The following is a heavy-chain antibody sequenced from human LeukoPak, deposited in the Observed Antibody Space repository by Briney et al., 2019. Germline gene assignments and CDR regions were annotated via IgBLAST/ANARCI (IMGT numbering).Heavy chain of an antibody. CDR3: AVTRYCSGGSCYRGAFDI. Sequence: XWIXWXRQXXXXGXEXMXXIYPGDSHTRYSPSFQGQVTISADKSISTAYLQWSSLKASDTAMYYCAVTRYCSGGSCYRGAFDIWGQGTMVTVSS. V-gene: IGHV5-51*01. CDR1: XW. D-gene: IGHD2-15*01. CDR2: IYPGDSHT. J-gene: IGHJ3*02.